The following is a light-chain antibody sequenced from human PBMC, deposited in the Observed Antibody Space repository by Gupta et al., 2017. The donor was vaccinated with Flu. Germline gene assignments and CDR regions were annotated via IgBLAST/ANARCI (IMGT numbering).Light chain of an antibody. V-gene: IGKV3-11*01. CDR1: QSVSSY. CDR3: QQRSNWPPKYT. CDR2: DAS. J-gene: IGKJ2*01. Sequence: EIVLTQSPATLSLPPGERATLSCRASQSVSSYLAWYQQKPGQAPRLLINDASNRATGIPARFSGSGSGTDFTLTISSLEPEDFAVYYCQQRSNWPPKYTFGQGTKLEIK.